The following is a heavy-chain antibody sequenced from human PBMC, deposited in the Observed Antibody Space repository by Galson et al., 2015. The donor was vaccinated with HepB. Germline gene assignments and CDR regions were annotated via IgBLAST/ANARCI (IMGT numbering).Heavy chain of an antibody. CDR2: IYWDDDE. Sequence: PALVKPTQTLTLTCTLSGLSLSDTGVGVGWVRQSPGKALEWLSIIYWDDDERYNPSVRSRVTVTKDTSKNQVVLTMTNMDPVDTGTYYCMRPRHTPYEYYFDNWGQGTLVTVSS. D-gene: IGHD2-15*01. J-gene: IGHJ4*02. CDR1: GLSLSDTGVG. CDR3: MRPRHTPYEYYFDN. V-gene: IGHV2-5*02.